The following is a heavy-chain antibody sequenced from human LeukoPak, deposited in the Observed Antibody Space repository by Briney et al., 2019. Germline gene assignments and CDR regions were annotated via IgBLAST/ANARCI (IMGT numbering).Heavy chain of an antibody. Sequence: GGSLRLSCAASGFTFSSYAMSWVRQAPGKGLEWVSAISGSGGSTYYADSVKGRFTISRDNSKNTLYLQMNSLRAEDTAVYYCAKDRGYYGSGSYLDYWGQGALVTVSS. CDR3: AKDRGYYGSGSYLDY. CDR2: ISGSGGST. CDR1: GFTFSSYA. V-gene: IGHV3-23*01. J-gene: IGHJ4*02. D-gene: IGHD3-10*01.